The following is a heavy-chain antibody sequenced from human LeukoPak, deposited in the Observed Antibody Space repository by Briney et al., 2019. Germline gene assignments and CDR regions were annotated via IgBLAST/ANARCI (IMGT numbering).Heavy chain of an antibody. CDR2: ISGTGDTT. CDR3: ARMPSQWLLTWGYFDY. Sequence: SGGSLRLSCAASGFTFSSYAINWVRQAPGKGLEWVSAISGTGDTTYYADPVKGRFTISRDNSKNTLYLQMGSLRAEDMAVYYCARMPSQWLLTWGYFDYWGQGTLVTVSS. V-gene: IGHV3-23*01. J-gene: IGHJ4*02. CDR1: GFTFSSYA. D-gene: IGHD6-19*01.